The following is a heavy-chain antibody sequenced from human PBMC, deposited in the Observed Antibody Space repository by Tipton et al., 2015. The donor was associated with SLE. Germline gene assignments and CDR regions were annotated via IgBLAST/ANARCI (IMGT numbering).Heavy chain of an antibody. V-gene: IGHV4-4*08. CDR3: AKEGGSESHDGFDI. D-gene: IGHD3-10*01. CDR1: GESLSGHY. J-gene: IGHJ3*02. CDR2: IHSGGST. Sequence: TLSLTCTVYGESLSGHYWVWIRQPPGKGLEWIGYIHSGGSTNYNPSFNSRVTISSDTSRNQFSLTLTSVTVADTAVYYCAKEGGSESHDGFDIWGQGTMVTVSS.